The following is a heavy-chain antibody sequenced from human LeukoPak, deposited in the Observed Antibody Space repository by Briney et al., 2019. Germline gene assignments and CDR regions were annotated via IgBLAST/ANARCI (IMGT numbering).Heavy chain of an antibody. CDR3: ARGRRW. D-gene: IGHD5-24*01. Sequence: PSETLSLTFALFGASFSGYSWTWLRQPPGKGLEWIGEINDRGSINYNPSLEGRLTISIDTSKNQFSLRLSSMTAADTAVYYCARGRRWWGEGALVTVSS. V-gene: IGHV4-34*01. CDR1: GASFSGYS. J-gene: IGHJ4*02. CDR2: INDRGSI.